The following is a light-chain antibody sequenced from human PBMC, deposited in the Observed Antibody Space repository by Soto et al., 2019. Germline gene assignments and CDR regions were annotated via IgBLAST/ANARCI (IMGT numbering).Light chain of an antibody. CDR1: SSNIGNNY. V-gene: IGLV1-51*01. Sequence: QSVLTQPPSVSAAPGQKVTISCSGSSSNIGNNYVSWYQQFPGTVPKLLVSDTNDRPSGIPDRFSASRSGTSATLGITGLQTGDEADYYCAVWDISLSGVLFGGGTQLTVL. CDR3: AVWDISLSGVL. CDR2: DTN. J-gene: IGLJ2*01.